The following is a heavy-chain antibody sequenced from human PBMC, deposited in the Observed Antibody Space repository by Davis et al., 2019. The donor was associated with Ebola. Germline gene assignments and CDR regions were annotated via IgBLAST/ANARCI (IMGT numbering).Heavy chain of an antibody. CDR3: ARDQRDYGDFTFDY. V-gene: IGHV4-4*07. J-gene: IGHJ4*02. CDR2: IYTSGST. D-gene: IGHD4-17*01. CDR1: GGPLSSYY. Sequence: PSETLSLTCTVSGGPLSSYYWSWIRQPAGKGLEWIGRIYTSGSTNYNPSLKSRVTMSVDTSKNQFSLKLSSVTAADTAVYYCARDQRDYGDFTFDYWGQGTLVTVSS.